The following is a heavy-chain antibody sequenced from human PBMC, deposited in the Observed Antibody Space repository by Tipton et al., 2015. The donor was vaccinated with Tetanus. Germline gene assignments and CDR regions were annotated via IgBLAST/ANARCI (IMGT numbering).Heavy chain of an antibody. J-gene: IGHJ4*02. Sequence: SLRLSCAASGFTFTRYAMHWVRQAPGKGLGWVAVITFDGSTKYYADSVKGRFTLSRDNSQNTLYLQMNSLKVEDTAVYYCAREDGGPTLDYFDSWGQGALVIVSS. CDR3: AREDGGPTLDYFDS. CDR2: ITFDGSTK. CDR1: GFTFTRYA. V-gene: IGHV3-30-3*01. D-gene: IGHD3-16*01.